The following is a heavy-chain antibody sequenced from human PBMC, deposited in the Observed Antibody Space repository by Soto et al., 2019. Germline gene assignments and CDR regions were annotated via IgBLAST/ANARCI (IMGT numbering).Heavy chain of an antibody. D-gene: IGHD1-20*01. CDR2: VFYPGFT. J-gene: IGHJ4*02. Sequence: SATLSLTRAVSGGSISGRYYYWGWLRESPGKGPEWIGSVFYPGFTSYNPSLESRVSVSVDTSKNQFSLKVSGVSAADTAVYYCATSQKGYNWNYFDHWGQGALVTVS. CDR3: ATSQKGYNWNYFDH. V-gene: IGHV4-39*01. CDR1: GGSISGRYYY.